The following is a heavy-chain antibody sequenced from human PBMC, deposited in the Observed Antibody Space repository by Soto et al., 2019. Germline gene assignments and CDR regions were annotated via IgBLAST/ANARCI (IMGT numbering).Heavy chain of an antibody. J-gene: IGHJ6*03. CDR1: GGSISTYY. Sequence: SETLSLTCTVSGGSISTYYWRWVRQPPGKGLEWIGYVYYSGSTNYNPSLKSRVTISVDTSKNQFSLKLTSVTAADTAMYYCATGGRSAYYYYMGVWGKGTTVTVSS. CDR2: VYYSGST. V-gene: IGHV4-59*01. CDR3: ATGGRSAYYYYMGV.